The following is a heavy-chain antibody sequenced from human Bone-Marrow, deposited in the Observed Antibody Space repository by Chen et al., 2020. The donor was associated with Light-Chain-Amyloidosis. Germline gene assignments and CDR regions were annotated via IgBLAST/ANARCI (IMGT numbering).Heavy chain of an antibody. Sequence: EVQLELSGLDVKKPGESLRIACNDSGYTVPNYWIGWVRQMPGKGLEWMGVIYPDDSDARYSPSFEGQVTISADKSITTAYLQWRSLKASDTAMYYCARRRDGYNFDYWGQGTLVTVSS. V-gene: IGHV5-51*01. D-gene: IGHD5-12*01. CDR3: ARRRDGYNFDY. CDR1: GYTVPNYW. CDR2: IYPDDSDA. J-gene: IGHJ4*02.